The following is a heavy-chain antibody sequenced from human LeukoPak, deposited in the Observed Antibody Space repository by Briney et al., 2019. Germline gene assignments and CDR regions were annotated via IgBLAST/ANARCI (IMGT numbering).Heavy chain of an antibody. CDR1: GGSVSSGNYF. CDR2: IFYTGST. Sequence: SETLSLTCTVSGGSVSSGNYFWTWIRQPPGKGLEWLGYIFYTGSTNYNPSLKSRVTISVDTSKNQFSLKLSSVTAADTAVYYCASYSYYYDSSGYFDYWGQGTLVTVSS. J-gene: IGHJ4*02. V-gene: IGHV4-61*01. CDR3: ASYSYYYDSSGYFDY. D-gene: IGHD3-22*01.